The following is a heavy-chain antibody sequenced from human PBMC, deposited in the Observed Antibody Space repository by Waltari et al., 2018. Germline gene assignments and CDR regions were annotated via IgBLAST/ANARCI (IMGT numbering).Heavy chain of an antibody. J-gene: IGHJ4*02. Sequence: EVQLVESGGGLVQPGGSLKLSCAASGFTVSGSAMPWFRQASGKGLVWVGRIRSKSHSSATAYAASVKGRFTISRDDSKNTAYLQMNSLKTEDTAVYYCTRSYYYDSSGYSEFDYWGQGTLVTVSS. CDR1: GFTVSGSA. CDR3: TRSYYYDSSGYSEFDY. CDR2: IRSKSHSSAT. D-gene: IGHD3-22*01. V-gene: IGHV3-73*02.